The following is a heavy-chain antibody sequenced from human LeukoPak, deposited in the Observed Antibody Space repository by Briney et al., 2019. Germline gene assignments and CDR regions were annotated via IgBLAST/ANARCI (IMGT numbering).Heavy chain of an antibody. D-gene: IGHD3-22*01. V-gene: IGHV3-53*01. Sequence: GGSLRLSCAASGFTVSSNYMSWVRQAPGKGLEWVSVIYSGGSTYYADSVKGRFTISRDNSKNTLYLQMNSLRAEDTAVYYCARVSDSSGYYLGYFDYWGQGTLVTVSS. CDR2: IYSGGST. J-gene: IGHJ4*02. CDR1: GFTVSSNY. CDR3: ARVSDSSGYYLGYFDY.